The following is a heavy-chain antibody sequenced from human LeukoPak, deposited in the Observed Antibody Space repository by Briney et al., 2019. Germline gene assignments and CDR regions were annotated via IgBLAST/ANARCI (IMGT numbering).Heavy chain of an antibody. D-gene: IGHD3-9*01. CDR1: GFTFSSYS. J-gene: IGHJ6*02. Sequence: GGSLRLSCAASGFTFSSYSMNWVRQAPGKGLEWVSSISSSSSYIYYADSVKGRFTISKDNAKNSLYLQMNSLRAEDTAVYYCARDLEYYDILTGYYSPYGMDVWGQGTTVTVSS. CDR3: ARDLEYYDILTGYYSPYGMDV. CDR2: ISSSSSYI. V-gene: IGHV3-21*01.